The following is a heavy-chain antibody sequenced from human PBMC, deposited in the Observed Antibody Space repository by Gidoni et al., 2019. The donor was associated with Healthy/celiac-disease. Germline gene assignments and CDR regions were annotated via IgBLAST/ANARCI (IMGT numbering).Heavy chain of an antibody. CDR3: ARSTPGVA. D-gene: IGHD1-1*01. CDR1: GGSFSGYY. Sequence: QVQLQQWGAGLLKPSETLSLTCAVYGGSFSGYYWSCIRQPPGKGLEWIGEINHSGSTNYNPSLKSRVTISVETSKNQCSLKLSSVTAADTAVYYCARSTPGVAWGQGTLVTVSS. V-gene: IGHV4-34*01. CDR2: INHSGST. J-gene: IGHJ4*02.